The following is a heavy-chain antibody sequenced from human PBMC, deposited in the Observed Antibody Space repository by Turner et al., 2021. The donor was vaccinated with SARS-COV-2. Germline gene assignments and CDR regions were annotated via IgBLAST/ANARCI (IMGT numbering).Heavy chain of an antibody. CDR3: ARGSSSGWYKAVDY. Sequence: EVQLLESGGGLVQPGGSLRLSCAASGFTFSSYAMSWVRQAPGKGLEWVSAISGSGGSTYYADSVKGRFTISRDNSKNTLYLQMNSLRAEDTAVYYCARGSSSGWYKAVDYWGQGTLVTVSS. CDR1: GFTFSSYA. D-gene: IGHD6-19*01. J-gene: IGHJ4*02. CDR2: ISGSGGST. V-gene: IGHV3-23*01.